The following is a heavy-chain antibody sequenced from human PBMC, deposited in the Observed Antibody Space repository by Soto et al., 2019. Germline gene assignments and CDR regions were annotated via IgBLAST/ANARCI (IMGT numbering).Heavy chain of an antibody. J-gene: IGHJ5*02. V-gene: IGHV5-10-1*01. CDR2: IEPSDSYT. Sequence: EVQLVQSGAEVKKPGESLRISCKGSGYRFTSYWISWVRQMPGKGLEWMGRIEPSDSYTNYSPSFQGHVTISADKSSGTAYLQWSSLNASDTAIYYCARHSRPGDIWGLTGFDPWGQGTLVTVSS. D-gene: IGHD3-9*01. CDR3: ARHSRPGDIWGLTGFDP. CDR1: GYRFTSYW.